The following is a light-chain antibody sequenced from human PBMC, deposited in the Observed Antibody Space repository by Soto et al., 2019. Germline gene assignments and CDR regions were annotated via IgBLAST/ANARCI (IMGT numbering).Light chain of an antibody. V-gene: IGKV3-20*01. CDR1: QSVNSNS. Sequence: EIVLTQSPASLYLTPGERATLSWSVSQSVNSNSLAWYQQKPGQAPRLLIYGASSRATGIPDRFSGSGSGTDFTLTISRLEPEDFAVYYCQQYGSSPQTFGQGTKVDIK. J-gene: IGKJ1*01. CDR3: QQYGSSPQT. CDR2: GAS.